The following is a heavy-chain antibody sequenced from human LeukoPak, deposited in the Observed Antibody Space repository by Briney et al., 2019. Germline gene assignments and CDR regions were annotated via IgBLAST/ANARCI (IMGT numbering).Heavy chain of an antibody. CDR2: SSAYNGNT. J-gene: IGHJ4*02. Sequence: ASVKVSCKASGYTFTSYGITWVRQAPGQGLECMGWSSAYNGNTNYAQKLQGRVTMTTDTSTSTAYMELRSLRSDDTAVYYCARALYCSGGSCYSGSIDSWGQGTLVTVSS. CDR1: GYTFTSYG. CDR3: ARALYCSGGSCYSGSIDS. V-gene: IGHV1-18*01. D-gene: IGHD2-15*01.